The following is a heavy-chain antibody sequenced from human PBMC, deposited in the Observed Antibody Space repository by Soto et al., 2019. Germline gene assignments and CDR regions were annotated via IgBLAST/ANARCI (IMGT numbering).Heavy chain of an antibody. V-gene: IGHV3-74*01. Sequence: EVQLVESGGDLVQPGGSLRLSCAASGFTFSSYWMRWVRQAPGKGLVWVSLINSDGSSTRYADSVKGRFTISRDNARNTLYLQMNSLRAEDTAVYYCARDLTSLVADYWGQGTLVTVSS. D-gene: IGHD2-15*01. CDR3: ARDLTSLVADY. CDR2: INSDGSST. J-gene: IGHJ4*02. CDR1: GFTFSSYW.